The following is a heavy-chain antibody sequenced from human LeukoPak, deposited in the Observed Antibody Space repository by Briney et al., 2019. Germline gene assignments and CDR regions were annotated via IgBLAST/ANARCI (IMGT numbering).Heavy chain of an antibody. V-gene: IGHV3-23*01. J-gene: IGHJ4*02. CDR3: ARADYYGSGSYPAGFDY. Sequence: GGSPRLSCAASGFTFSSYWMSRVRQAPGKGLEWVSAISGSGGSTYYADSVKGRFTISRDNSKNTLYLQMNSLRAEDTAVYYCARADYYGSGSYPAGFDYWGQGTLVTVSS. CDR1: GFTFSSYW. D-gene: IGHD3-10*01. CDR2: ISGSGGST.